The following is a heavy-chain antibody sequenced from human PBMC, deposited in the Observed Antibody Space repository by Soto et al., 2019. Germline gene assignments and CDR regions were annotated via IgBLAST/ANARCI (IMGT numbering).Heavy chain of an antibody. Sequence: QVQLVESGGGVVQPGRSLRLSCAASGFTFNNYGMHWVRQAPGKGLEWVATISNDASDKYYADSVKGRLTISRDNSKNTVYLQMNSLRAEETAVYYWAKDQGIAASHGIDWGQGTMVTVSS. J-gene: IGHJ3*01. V-gene: IGHV3-30*18. CDR3: AKDQGIAASHGID. D-gene: IGHD6-13*01. CDR2: ISNDASDK. CDR1: GFTFNNYG.